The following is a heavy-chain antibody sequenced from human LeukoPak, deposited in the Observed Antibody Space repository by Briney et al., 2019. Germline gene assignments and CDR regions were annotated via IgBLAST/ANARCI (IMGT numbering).Heavy chain of an antibody. CDR1: GDSMNKSY. D-gene: IGHD6-19*01. V-gene: IGHV4-59*01. Sequence: PSETLSLTSSVSGDSMNKSYWSWFRQAPGKGPGWIGYSYYTGSTNYNPSLKSRVTISVDTSKNQFSLKLKSVTAADTAVYYCASGPIAVAPDSWGQGTLVTVSS. J-gene: IGHJ4*02. CDR3: ASGPIAVAPDS. CDR2: SYYTGST.